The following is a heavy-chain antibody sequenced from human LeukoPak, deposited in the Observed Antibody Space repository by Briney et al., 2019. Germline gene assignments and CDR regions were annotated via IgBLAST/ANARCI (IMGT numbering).Heavy chain of an antibody. CDR1: GGSFSGYY. J-gene: IGHJ4*02. Sequence: PSETLSLTCAVYGGSFSGYYWSWIRQPPGKGLEWIGEINHSGSTNYNPSLKSRVTISVDTSKNQSSLKLSSVTAVDTAVYYCALYGSGSYFDYWGQGTLVTVSS. V-gene: IGHV4-34*01. CDR3: ALYGSGSYFDY. CDR2: INHSGST. D-gene: IGHD3-10*01.